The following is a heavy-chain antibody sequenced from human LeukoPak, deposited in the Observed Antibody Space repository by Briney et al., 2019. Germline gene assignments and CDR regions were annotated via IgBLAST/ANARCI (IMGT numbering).Heavy chain of an antibody. CDR2: MNPNSGNT. Sequence: ASVKVSCKASGYTFTSYDINWVRQATGQGLEWMGWMNPNSGNTGYAQKFQGRVTMTRNTSISTAYMELSSLRSEDTAVYYCAKQHYYDSSGLPDAFDIWGQGTMVTVSS. CDR3: AKQHYYDSSGLPDAFDI. J-gene: IGHJ3*02. V-gene: IGHV1-8*01. CDR1: GYTFTSYD. D-gene: IGHD3-22*01.